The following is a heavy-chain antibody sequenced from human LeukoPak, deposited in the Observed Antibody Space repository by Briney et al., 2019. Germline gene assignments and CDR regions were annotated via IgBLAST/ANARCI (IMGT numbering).Heavy chain of an antibody. CDR2: INANSGGT. J-gene: IGHJ5*02. V-gene: IGHV1-2*04. CDR3: ARSGPSSSWYFWFDP. Sequence: ASVKVSCKASGYTFTGYYMHWVRQAPGQGLEWMGRINANSGGTNYAQKFQGWVTMTRDTSISTVYMELSRLRSDDTAVYYCARSGPSSSWYFWFDPWGQGTLVTVSS. CDR1: GYTFTGYY. D-gene: IGHD6-13*01.